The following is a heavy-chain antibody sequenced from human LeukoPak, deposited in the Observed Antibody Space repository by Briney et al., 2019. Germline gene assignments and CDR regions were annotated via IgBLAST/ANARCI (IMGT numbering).Heavy chain of an antibody. CDR3: ARDNNWNYGGGFDY. CDR1: GFTFSSYW. J-gene: IGHJ4*02. V-gene: IGHV3-7*01. D-gene: IGHD1-7*01. CDR2: IKQDGSEK. Sequence: GGSLRLSCAASGFTFSSYWMSWVRRAPGKGLEWVANIKQDGSEKYYVDSVKGRFTISRDNAKNSLYLQMNSLRAEDTAVYYCARDNNWNYGGGFDYWGQGTLVTVSS.